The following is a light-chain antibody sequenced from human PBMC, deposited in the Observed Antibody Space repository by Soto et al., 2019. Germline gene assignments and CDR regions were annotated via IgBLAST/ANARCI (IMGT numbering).Light chain of an antibody. Sequence: DIQMTQSPATLSASVGYRVTITCRASQSVRSWLAWYQQKPGKAPKLLIYAASSLQSGVPSRFSGSGSGTDFTLTIRSLEPEDFAVYYCQQRSSWPLLTFGGGTKVDIK. CDR2: AAS. CDR3: QQRSSWPLLT. J-gene: IGKJ4*01. CDR1: QSVRSW. V-gene: IGKV1-5*01.